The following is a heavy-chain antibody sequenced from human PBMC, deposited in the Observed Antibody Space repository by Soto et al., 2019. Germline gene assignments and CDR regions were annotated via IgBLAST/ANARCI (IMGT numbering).Heavy chain of an antibody. CDR3: ARHPTIRSYYYYYYMDV. CDR2: IYYSGST. CDR1: GVSISSSIYY. D-gene: IGHD5-12*01. V-gene: IGHV4-39*01. Sequence: SETLSLTCTVSGVSISSSIYYWGWIRQPPGKGLEWIGSIYYSGSTYYNPSLKSRVTISVDTSKNQFSLKLSSVTAADTAVYYCARHPTIRSYYYYYYMDVWGKGTTVTVSS. J-gene: IGHJ6*03.